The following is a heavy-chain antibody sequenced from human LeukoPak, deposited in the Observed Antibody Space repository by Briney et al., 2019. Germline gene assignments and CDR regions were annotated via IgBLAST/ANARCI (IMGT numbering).Heavy chain of an antibody. J-gene: IGHJ4*02. CDR3: ARDGYYYDSSGFGDFDY. CDR2: ISSSSSTI. D-gene: IGHD3-22*01. V-gene: IGHV3-48*02. CDR1: GFTFSSYR. Sequence: GGSLRLSCAASGFTFSSYRMNWVRQAPGKGLEWVSYISSSSSTIYYADSVKGRFTISRDNAKNSLYLQMNSLRDEDTAVYYCARDGYYYDSSGFGDFDYWGQGTLVTVSS.